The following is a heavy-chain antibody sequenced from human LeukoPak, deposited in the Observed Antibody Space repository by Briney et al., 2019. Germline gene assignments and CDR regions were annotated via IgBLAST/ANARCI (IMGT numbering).Heavy chain of an antibody. CDR3: ASRTTVTTSDYYYYGMDV. D-gene: IGHD4-17*01. CDR1: GGSISSSSYY. J-gene: IGHJ6*02. Sequence: SETLSLTCTVSGGSISSSSYYWGWIRQPPGKGLEWIGSIYYSGSTYYNPSLKSRVTISVDTSKNQFSLKLSSVTAADTAVYYCASRTTVTTSDYYYYGMDVWGQGTTVTVSS. CDR2: IYYSGST. V-gene: IGHV4-39*07.